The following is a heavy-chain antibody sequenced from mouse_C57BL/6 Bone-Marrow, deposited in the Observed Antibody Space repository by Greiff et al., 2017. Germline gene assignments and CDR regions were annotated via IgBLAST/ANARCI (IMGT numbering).Heavy chain of an antibody. D-gene: IGHD2-13*01. CDR2: ISSGGDYI. Sequence: DVLLVESGEGLVKPGGSLKLSCAASGFTFSSYAMSWVRQTPEKRLEWVAYISSGGDYIYYADTVQGRFTMSRDNARNTLYLQMSSLQSEDTAMYDCTRDAGGLRYFYVWGTGTTVTVSS. J-gene: IGHJ1*03. V-gene: IGHV5-9-1*02. CDR1: GFTFSSYA. CDR3: TRDAGGLRYFYV.